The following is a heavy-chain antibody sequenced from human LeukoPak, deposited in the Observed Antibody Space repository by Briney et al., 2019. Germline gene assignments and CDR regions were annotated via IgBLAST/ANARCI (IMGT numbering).Heavy chain of an antibody. CDR1: GGSINDYY. V-gene: IGHV4-59*01. J-gene: IGHJ4*02. CDR3: ARDSGTREFDY. Sequence: PSETLSLTCIVSGGSINDYYWSWIRQPPGKGLEWIGYIYYSGSTNYNPSLKSRVTISVDMSKNQFSLNLISVTTADTAVYYCARDSGTREFDYCGQGTLVTISS. D-gene: IGHD2-8*01. CDR2: IYYSGST.